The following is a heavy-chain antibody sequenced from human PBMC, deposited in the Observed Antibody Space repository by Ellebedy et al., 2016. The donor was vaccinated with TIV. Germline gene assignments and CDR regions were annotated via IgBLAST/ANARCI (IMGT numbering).Heavy chain of an antibody. V-gene: IGHV4-59*01. CDR2: VDDSGTT. CDR3: ARRRDDYNYWYFNL. Sequence: SETLSLTXNVSGGSINSNFWNWIRQSPGEGLEWIGYVDDSGTTTYNPSLESRVTISVDTSKNRFSLQLSSVTAADTAVYYCARRRDDYNYWYFNLWGRGTLVTVSS. J-gene: IGHJ2*01. CDR1: GGSINSNF. D-gene: IGHD5-24*01.